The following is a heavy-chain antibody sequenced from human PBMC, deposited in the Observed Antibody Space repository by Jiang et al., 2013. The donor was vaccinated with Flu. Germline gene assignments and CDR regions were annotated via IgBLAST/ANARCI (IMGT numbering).Heavy chain of an antibody. J-gene: IGHJ2*01. D-gene: IGHD4-17*01. CDR2: QDGSEK. Sequence: QDGSEKYYVDSVKGRFTISRDNAKNSLYLQMNSLRAEDTAVYYCARDPTVNPNWYFDLWGRGTLVTVSS. V-gene: IGHV3-7*01. CDR3: ARDPTVNPNWYFDL.